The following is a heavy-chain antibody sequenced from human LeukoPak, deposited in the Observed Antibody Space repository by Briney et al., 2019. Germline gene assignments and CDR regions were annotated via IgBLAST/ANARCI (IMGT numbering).Heavy chain of an antibody. J-gene: IGHJ3*02. Sequence: SETLSLTCTVSGGSISSYYWSWIRPPPGKGLEWIGYIYYSGSTNYNPSLKSRVTISVDTSKNQFSLKLSSVTAADTAVYYCARNTYYYGSGSYFPDAFDIWGQGTMVTVSS. CDR1: GGSISSYY. CDR2: IYYSGST. CDR3: ARNTYYYGSGSYFPDAFDI. D-gene: IGHD3-10*01. V-gene: IGHV4-59*01.